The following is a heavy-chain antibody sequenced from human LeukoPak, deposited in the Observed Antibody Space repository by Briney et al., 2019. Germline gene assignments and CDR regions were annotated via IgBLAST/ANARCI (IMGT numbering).Heavy chain of an antibody. J-gene: IGHJ4*02. CDR1: GFTFDDYT. CDR2: ISWDGGST. CDR3: AKDGAAGTSSYFDY. V-gene: IGHV3-43*01. Sequence: PGGSLRLSCAASGFTFDDYTMHWVRQAPGKGLEWVSLISWDGGSTYYADSVKGRFTTSRDNSKNSLYLQMNSLRTEDTALYYCAKDGAAGTSSYFDYWGQGTLVTVSS. D-gene: IGHD6-13*01.